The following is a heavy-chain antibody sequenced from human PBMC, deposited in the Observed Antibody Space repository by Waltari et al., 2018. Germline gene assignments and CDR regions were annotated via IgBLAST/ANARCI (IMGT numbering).Heavy chain of an antibody. J-gene: IGHJ4*02. Sequence: EMQLGESGGGLVQPEGPLRPSCGASVLSFCNCDTNWVGQAPGRGLEWLASITSTGSTIYYADSVKGRFTISRDNAKNSLYLQMTSLRAGDTAVYFCATDRAPGGKSLYFDCWGQGTLVTVYS. D-gene: IGHD2-8*02. CDR2: ITSTGSTI. CDR1: VLSFCNCD. CDR3: ATDRAPGGKSLYFDC. V-gene: IGHV3-48*03.